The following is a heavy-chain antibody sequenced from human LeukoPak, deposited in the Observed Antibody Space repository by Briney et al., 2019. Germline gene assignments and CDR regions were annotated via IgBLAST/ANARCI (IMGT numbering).Heavy chain of an antibody. CDR3: ARDGEYSYDILTGYLGTLDAFDP. Sequence: PSETLSLTCTVSGGSISSYYWSWIRQPAGKGLEWIGRIYTSGSTNYNPSLKSRVTMSVDTANNQFSLKLSSVTAADTAVYYCARDGEYSYDILTGYLGTLDAFDPWGQGTLVTVSS. CDR2: IYTSGST. D-gene: IGHD3-9*01. V-gene: IGHV4-4*07. CDR1: GGSISSYY. J-gene: IGHJ5*02.